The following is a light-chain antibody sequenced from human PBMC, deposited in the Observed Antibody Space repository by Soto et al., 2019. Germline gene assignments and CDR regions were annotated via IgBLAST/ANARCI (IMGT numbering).Light chain of an antibody. J-gene: IGKJ1*01. CDR2: AAS. Sequence: DIQMTQSPSSLSASVGDRVSVTCRASQSISTFLNWYQQRPGEAPKLLIYAASSLRSGVPSRFSGSGSGADFTLTIGSLQPEDFATYYCQQSYTTPRTFGQGTKVEVK. CDR3: QQSYTTPRT. CDR1: QSISTF. V-gene: IGKV1-39*01.